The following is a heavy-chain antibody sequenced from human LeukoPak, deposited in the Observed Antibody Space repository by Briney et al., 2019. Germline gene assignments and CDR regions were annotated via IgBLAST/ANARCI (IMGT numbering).Heavy chain of an antibody. CDR1: GFTFSSYE. Sequence: GGSLRLSCIASGFTFSSYEMDWVRRAPGKGLEWVSYIGSSGGSRYYADSVKGRFTTSRDNAKNSLYLQMNSLRAEDTAVYYCAREDGDAFDIWGQGIMVTVSS. D-gene: IGHD5-24*01. CDR3: AREDGDAFDI. V-gene: IGHV3-48*03. CDR2: IGSSGGSR. J-gene: IGHJ3*02.